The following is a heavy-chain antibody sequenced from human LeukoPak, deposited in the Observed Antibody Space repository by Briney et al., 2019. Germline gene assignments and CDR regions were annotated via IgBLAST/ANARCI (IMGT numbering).Heavy chain of an antibody. CDR2: INHSGST. J-gene: IGHJ3*02. CDR3: ATTGARRRRGAPGAFDI. CDR1: GGSFSGYY. Sequence: PSETLSLTCAVYGGSFSGYYWSWIRQPPGKGLEGMGEINHSGSTNYNRSLKSRVTISVDTSKNQFSLKLSSVTAADTAVYYCATTGARRRRGAPGAFDIWGQGTMVTVSS. V-gene: IGHV4-34*01. D-gene: IGHD4-11*01.